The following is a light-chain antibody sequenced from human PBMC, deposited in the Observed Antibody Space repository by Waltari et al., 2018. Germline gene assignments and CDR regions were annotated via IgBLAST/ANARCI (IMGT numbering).Light chain of an antibody. V-gene: IGKV4-1*01. CDR1: QSVLYSSNNKTY. CDR2: WAS. Sequence: DIVMTQAQDSLALPLGERATINCKSSQSVLYSSNNKTYLAWYQQKPGQPPKLLIYWASTRESGVPDRFSGSGSGTDFTLTISSLQAEDVAVYYCQQYYSTPLTFGGGTKVEIK. CDR3: QQYYSTPLT. J-gene: IGKJ4*01.